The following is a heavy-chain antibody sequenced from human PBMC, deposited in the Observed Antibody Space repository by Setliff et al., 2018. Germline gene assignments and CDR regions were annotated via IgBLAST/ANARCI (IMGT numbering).Heavy chain of an antibody. D-gene: IGHD3-3*01. CDR1: GDSISSGYYY. J-gene: IGHJ4*02. Sequence: SETLSLTCTVSGDSISSGYYYWTWIRQSAGKGLEWIGHFYTNGNTHYNPSLNSRVTMSVDTSKNQFSLKLTPVTAADTAVYYCARVLWSGYFDYWGQGTLVTVSS. V-gene: IGHV4-61*09. CDR2: FYTNGNT. CDR3: ARVLWSGYFDY.